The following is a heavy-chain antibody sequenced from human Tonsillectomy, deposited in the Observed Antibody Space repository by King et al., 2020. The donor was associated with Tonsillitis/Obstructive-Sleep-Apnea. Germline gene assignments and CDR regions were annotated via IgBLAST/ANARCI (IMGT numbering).Heavy chain of an antibody. CDR2: INHSGST. D-gene: IGHD2-15*01. CDR1: GGSFSGYY. V-gene: IGHV4-34*01. Sequence: VQLQQWGAGLLKPSETLSLTCAVYGGSFSGYYWSCIRQPPGKGLEWIGEINHSGSTNYNPSLKSRVTISVDTAKNQFSLKRSSVTAADTAVYYCARSEDIVVVVAAILAFDIWGQGTMVTVSS. CDR3: ARSEDIVVVVAAILAFDI. J-gene: IGHJ3*02.